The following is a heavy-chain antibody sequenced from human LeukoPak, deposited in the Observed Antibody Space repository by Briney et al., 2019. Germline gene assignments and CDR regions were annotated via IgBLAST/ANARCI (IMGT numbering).Heavy chain of an antibody. CDR1: GFTFSSYS. D-gene: IGHD6-13*01. Sequence: GGSLRLSCAASGFTFSSYSMMWVRQAPGKGLEWLSYISTGSSTIYYADYVKGRFTISRDNAKNSLYLQMNSLRAEDTAVYYCASDSSREEDWGQGTLVTVSS. CDR3: ASDSSREED. CDR2: ISTGSSTI. J-gene: IGHJ4*02. V-gene: IGHV3-48*01.